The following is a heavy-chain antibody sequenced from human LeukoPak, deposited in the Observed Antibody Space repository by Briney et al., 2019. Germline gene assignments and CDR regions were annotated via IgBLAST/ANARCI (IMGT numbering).Heavy chain of an antibody. J-gene: IGHJ4*02. CDR1: GFTFSSYA. CDR3: AKGQGHGITSSSLLGDY. D-gene: IGHD6-13*01. V-gene: IGHV3-7*01. Sequence: GGSLRLSCAASGFTFSSYAMSWVRQAPGKGLEWVANIKQDGSEKYYVDSVKGRFTISRDNAKNSLYLQMNSLRAEDTAVYYCAKGQGHGITSSSLLGDYWGQGTLVTVSS. CDR2: IKQDGSEK.